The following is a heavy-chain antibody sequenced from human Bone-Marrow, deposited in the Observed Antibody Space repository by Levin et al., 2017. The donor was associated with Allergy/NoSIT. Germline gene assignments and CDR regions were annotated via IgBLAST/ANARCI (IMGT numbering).Heavy chain of an antibody. CDR2: IIPLFGTT. CDR3: TYYFGSGSYYNEMGTFDI. J-gene: IGHJ3*02. V-gene: IGHV1-69*06. CDR1: GGPFRNYA. Sequence: KISCKASGGPFRNYAISWVRPAPGHGLEYMGGIIPLFGTTICAQKFQGRVMISADKSTDTAYMELSSLRFEDTALYYCTYYFGSGSYYNEMGTFDIWGQGTMVTVSS. D-gene: IGHD3-10*01.